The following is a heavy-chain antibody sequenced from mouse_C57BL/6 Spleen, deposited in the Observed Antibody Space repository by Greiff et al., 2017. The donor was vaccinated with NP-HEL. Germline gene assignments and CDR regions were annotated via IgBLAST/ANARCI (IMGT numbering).Heavy chain of an antibody. Sequence: EVKLVESGGDLVKPGGSLKLSCAASGFTFSSYGMSWVRQTPDKRLEWVATISSGGSYTYYPDSVKGRFTISRDNAKNTLYLQMSSLKSEDTAMYYCARHLRYDFDYWGQGTTLTVSS. CDR1: GFTFSSYG. V-gene: IGHV5-6*01. D-gene: IGHD1-1*01. CDR3: ARHLRYDFDY. CDR2: ISSGGSYT. J-gene: IGHJ2*01.